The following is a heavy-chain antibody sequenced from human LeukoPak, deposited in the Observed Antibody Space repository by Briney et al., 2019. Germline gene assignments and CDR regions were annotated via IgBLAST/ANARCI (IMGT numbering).Heavy chain of an antibody. CDR3: ARFSITIVVVPAAGLDY. J-gene: IGHJ4*02. D-gene: IGHD2-2*01. Sequence: GGSLRLSCAASGFTFDDYGMSWVRQAPGKGLEWVSGINWNGGSTGYADSVKGGFTISRDNAKNSLYMQMNSLRAEDTALYYCARFSITIVVVPAAGLDYWGQGTLVTVSS. V-gene: IGHV3-20*04. CDR2: INWNGGST. CDR1: GFTFDDYG.